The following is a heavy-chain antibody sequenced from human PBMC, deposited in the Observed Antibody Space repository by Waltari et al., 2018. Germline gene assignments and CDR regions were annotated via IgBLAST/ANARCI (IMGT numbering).Heavy chain of an antibody. D-gene: IGHD4-17*01. CDR2: ISSSGSTI. J-gene: IGHJ4*02. Sequence: EVQLVESGGGLVQPGGSLRLSCAASGFTFSSYEMNWVRQAPGKGLEWVSYISSSGSTIYYADSVKGRFTISRDNAKNSLYLQMNSLRAEDTAVYYCARNKADDYGDYTVDYWGQGTLVTVSS. V-gene: IGHV3-48*03. CDR3: ARNKADDYGDYTVDY. CDR1: GFTFSSYE.